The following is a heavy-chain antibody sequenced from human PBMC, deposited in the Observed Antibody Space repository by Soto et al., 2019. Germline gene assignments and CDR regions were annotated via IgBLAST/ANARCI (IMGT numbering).Heavy chain of an antibody. J-gene: IGHJ6*02. CDR3: ARGGAGYCSSTSCYAIYYYYGMDV. V-gene: IGHV1-69*13. CDR2: IIPIFGTA. CDR1: GGTFSSHA. Sequence: SVKVSCKASGGTFSSHAISWVRQAPGQGLEWMGGIIPIFGTANYAQKFQGRVTITADESTSTAYMELSSLRSEDTAVYYCARGGAGYCSSTSCYAIYYYYGMDVWGQGTTVTVSS. D-gene: IGHD2-2*01.